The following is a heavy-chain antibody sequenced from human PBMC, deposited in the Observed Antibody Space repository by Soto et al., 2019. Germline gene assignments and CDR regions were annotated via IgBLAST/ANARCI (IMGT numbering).Heavy chain of an antibody. V-gene: IGHV3-9*01. CDR2: ISWNSDNI. D-gene: IGHD3-3*01. CDR1: GFMFDDYG. CDR3: AKDNTPGAYDDLLSGPYYAMQV. Sequence: PGGSLRLSCAASGFMFDDYGMHWVRQAPGKGLEWVSGISWNSDNIAYAGSVRGRFTISRDNAKNSLYLQMNGLRVEDTALYYCAKDNTPGAYDDLLSGPYYAMQVSGQAIMVTV. J-gene: IGHJ6*02.